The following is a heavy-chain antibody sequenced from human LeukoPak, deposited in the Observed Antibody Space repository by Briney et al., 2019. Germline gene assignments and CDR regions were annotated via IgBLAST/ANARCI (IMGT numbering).Heavy chain of an antibody. J-gene: IGHJ4*02. CDR3: ARHAAGTTRDY. CDR1: GGSISPYY. V-gene: IGHV4-59*08. D-gene: IGHD1-1*01. Sequence: SETLSLTCTVYGGSISPYYWSWIRQPPGQGLEWIGHISFSGSTDYNASLKSRVTISLDTTRSQFSLSLYSVTAADTAMYYCARHAAGTTRDYWGQGTLVTVSA. CDR2: ISFSGST.